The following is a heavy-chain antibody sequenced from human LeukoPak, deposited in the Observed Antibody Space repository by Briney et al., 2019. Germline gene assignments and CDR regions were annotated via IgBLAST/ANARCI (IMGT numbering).Heavy chain of an antibody. CDR3: AKFSAGLYDSSDY. D-gene: IGHD3-22*01. J-gene: IGHJ4*02. CDR2: ISGSGGST. Sequence: GGSLRLSCAASGFPFSTYAMSWVRQAPGKGLEWVSVISGSGGSTYYADSVKGRFTISRDNSKNTLYLQMNSLRAEDTAVYYCAKFSAGLYDSSDYWGQGTLVTVSS. V-gene: IGHV3-23*01. CDR1: GFPFSTYA.